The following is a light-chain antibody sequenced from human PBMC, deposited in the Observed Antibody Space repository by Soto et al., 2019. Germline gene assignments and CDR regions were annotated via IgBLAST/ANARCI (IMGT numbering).Light chain of an antibody. CDR3: AAWDDNLHALL. CDR1: TSNIGSNT. J-gene: IGLJ2*01. CDR2: TNN. Sequence: QSVLTQPPSASGTPGQTVIISCSGGTSNIGSNTVSWYHQLPGTAPKVLIYTNNQRPSGVSDRFSGSKSGTSASLAIRGLQSDDEADYYCAAWDDNLHALLFGGGTKVTAL. V-gene: IGLV1-44*01.